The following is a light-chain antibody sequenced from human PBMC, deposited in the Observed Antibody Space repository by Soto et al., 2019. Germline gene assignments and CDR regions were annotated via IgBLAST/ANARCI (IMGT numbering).Light chain of an antibody. V-gene: IGKV3-20*01. CDR3: QQFGDPPYT. Sequence: VLTQSPGTLSLSPGERATLSCRASQSVGSSNLAWYQQKSGQSPRLLIYGASSRATVIPDRFSGSGSGKDFTLTVSRRESEDFAVYYCQQFGDPPYTFGQGTTLEI. CDR1: QSVGSSN. J-gene: IGKJ2*01. CDR2: GAS.